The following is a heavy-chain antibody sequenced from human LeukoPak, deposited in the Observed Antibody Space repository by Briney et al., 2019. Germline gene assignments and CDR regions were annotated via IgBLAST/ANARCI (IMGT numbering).Heavy chain of an antibody. D-gene: IGHD6-13*01. J-gene: IGHJ4*02. CDR2: IYYTGTT. CDR1: GGISSSYY. CDR3: ARDPPSSSSDY. Sequence: PSETLSLTCIVSGGISSSYYWGWVRQPPGKGLEWVASIYYTGTTYYNPSLKSRLTISVDTSKSQFSLGLSSVTAADTAVYYCARDPPSSSSDYWGQGTLVTVSS. V-gene: IGHV4-39*02.